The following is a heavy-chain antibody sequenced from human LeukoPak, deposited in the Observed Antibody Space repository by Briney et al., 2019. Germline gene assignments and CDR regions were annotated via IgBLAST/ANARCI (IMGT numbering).Heavy chain of an antibody. CDR3: SKGGSSWSRWDY. Sequence: PGGSLRLSCAASGFTFTSYAMHWVRQAPGRGLEWVAVISFDGNNKYYADSVKGRFTISRDNSKNALYLHMNSLRAEDTAVYFCSKGGSSWSRWDYWGQGTLVTVSS. CDR2: ISFDGNNK. D-gene: IGHD6-13*01. CDR1: GFTFTSYA. V-gene: IGHV3-30-3*01. J-gene: IGHJ4*02.